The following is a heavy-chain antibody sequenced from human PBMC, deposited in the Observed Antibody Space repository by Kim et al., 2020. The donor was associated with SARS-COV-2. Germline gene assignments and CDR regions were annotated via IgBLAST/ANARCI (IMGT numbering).Heavy chain of an antibody. V-gene: IGHV4-39*01. D-gene: IGHD2-21*02. Sequence: SETLSLTCTVSGGSISSSSYYWGWIRQPPGKGLEWIGSIYYSGSTYYNPSLKSRVTISVDTSKNQFSLKLSSVTAADTAVYYCARRRGGDSGMDVWGQGTTVTVSS. CDR2: IYYSGST. CDR1: GGSISSSSYY. CDR3: ARRRGGDSGMDV. J-gene: IGHJ6*02.